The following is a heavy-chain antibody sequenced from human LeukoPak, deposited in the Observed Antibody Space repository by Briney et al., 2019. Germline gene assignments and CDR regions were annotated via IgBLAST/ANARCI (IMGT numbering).Heavy chain of an antibody. Sequence: GGSLRLSCAASKFTFSNAYVSWVRQAPGKGLEWVGRIKSKTDGGTTDYAAPVKGRFTISRDDSKNTLYLQMNSLKTEDTAVYYCTTYYYDSSGYYYGDYWGQGTLVTVSS. V-gene: IGHV3-15*01. J-gene: IGHJ4*02. CDR1: KFTFSNAY. CDR2: IKSKTDGGTT. CDR3: TTYYYDSSGYYYGDY. D-gene: IGHD3-22*01.